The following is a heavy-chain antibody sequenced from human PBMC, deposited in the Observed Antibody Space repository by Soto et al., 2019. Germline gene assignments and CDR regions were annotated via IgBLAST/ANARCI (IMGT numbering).Heavy chain of an antibody. Sequence: SETLSLSCTVSGGSVSSGSYYWSWIRQPPGKGLEWIGYIYYSGSTNYNPSLKSRVTISVDTSKNQFSLKLSSVTAADTAVYYCARDSGHSSSRYGGDSYWGQGTLVTVSS. CDR3: ARDSGHSSSRYGGDSY. J-gene: IGHJ4*02. CDR2: IYYSGST. V-gene: IGHV4-61*01. D-gene: IGHD6-13*01. CDR1: GGSVSSGSYY.